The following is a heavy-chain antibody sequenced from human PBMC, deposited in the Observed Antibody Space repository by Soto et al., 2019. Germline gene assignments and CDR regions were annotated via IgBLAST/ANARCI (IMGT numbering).Heavy chain of an antibody. J-gene: IGHJ5*02. CDR3: ASQYSSSWYGWFDP. Sequence: QVQLVQSGAEVKKPGSSVKVSCKASGGTFSSYAISWVRQAPGQGLEWMGGIIPIFGTANYAQKFQGRVTITADKATSTAYMGLSSLRSEDTAVYYCASQYSSSWYGWFDPWGQGTLVTVSS. V-gene: IGHV1-69*06. CDR2: IIPIFGTA. CDR1: GGTFSSYA. D-gene: IGHD6-13*01.